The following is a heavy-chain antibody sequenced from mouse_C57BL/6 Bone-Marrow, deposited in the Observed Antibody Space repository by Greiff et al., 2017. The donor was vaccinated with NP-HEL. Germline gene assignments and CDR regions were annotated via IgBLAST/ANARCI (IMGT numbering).Heavy chain of an antibody. D-gene: IGHD1-1*01. J-gene: IGHJ3*01. V-gene: IGHV5-6*01. Sequence: EVQRVESGGDLVKPGGSLKLSCAASGFTFSSYGMSWVRQTPDKRLEWVATISSGGSYTYYPDSVKGRSTISRDNAKNTLYLQMSSLKSEDTAMYYCARQGGLFGAYWGQGTLVTVSA. CDR3: ARQGGLFGAY. CDR1: GFTFSSYG. CDR2: ISSGGSYT.